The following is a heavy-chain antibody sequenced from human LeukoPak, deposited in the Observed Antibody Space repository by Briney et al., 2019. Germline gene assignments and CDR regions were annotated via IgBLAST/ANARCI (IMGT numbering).Heavy chain of an antibody. V-gene: IGHV3-48*03. Sequence: PGGSLRLSXAASGFTFSSYEMNWVRQAPGKGLEWVSYISSSGSIIYYADSVKGRFTISRDNDKNSLYLQMNSLRAEDTAVYCCAREGAVRGYYLDYWGQGTLVTVSS. CDR1: GFTFSSYE. CDR2: ISSSGSII. J-gene: IGHJ4*02. CDR3: AREGAVRGYYLDY. D-gene: IGHD1-26*01.